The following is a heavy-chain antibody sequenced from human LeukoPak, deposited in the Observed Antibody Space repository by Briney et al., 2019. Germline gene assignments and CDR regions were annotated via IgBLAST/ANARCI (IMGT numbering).Heavy chain of an antibody. CDR3: ARGYCGGGSCTKFDY. CDR1: GFTFSDYY. Sequence: GGSLRLSCAAPGFTFSDYYMSWIRQAPGKGLEWVSYISSSSSTIYYADSVKGRFTISRDNAKNSLYLQMNSLRAEDTANYYCARGYCGGGSCTKFDYWGQGTLVTVSS. J-gene: IGHJ4*02. V-gene: IGHV3-11*01. D-gene: IGHD2-15*01. CDR2: ISSSSSTI.